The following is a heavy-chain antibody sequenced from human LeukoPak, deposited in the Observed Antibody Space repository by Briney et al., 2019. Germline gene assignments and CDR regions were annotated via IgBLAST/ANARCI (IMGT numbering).Heavy chain of an antibody. V-gene: IGHV3-9*01. Sequence: GGSLRLSCAASGFTFDDYAMHWVRQAPGKGLEWASGISWNSGSIGYADSVKGRFTISRDNAKNSLYLHMNSLRAEDTALYYCAKDYDYGDPLGWYFDLWGRGTLVTVSS. D-gene: IGHD4-17*01. CDR2: ISWNSGSI. CDR3: AKDYDYGDPLGWYFDL. J-gene: IGHJ2*01. CDR1: GFTFDDYA.